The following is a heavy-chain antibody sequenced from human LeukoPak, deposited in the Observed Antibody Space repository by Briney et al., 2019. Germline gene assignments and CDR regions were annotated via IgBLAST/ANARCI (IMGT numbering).Heavy chain of an antibody. Sequence: GASVKLSCKASGYTFTSYDINWVRQATGQGLEWMGWMNPNSGNTGYAQKFQRRVTMTRNTSISTAYMELSSLRSEDTAVYYCARDKVAATRQQVAWFDPWGQGTLVTVSS. V-gene: IGHV1-8*01. CDR2: MNPNSGNT. D-gene: IGHD2-15*01. J-gene: IGHJ5*02. CDR3: ARDKVAATRQQVAWFDP. CDR1: GYTFTSYD.